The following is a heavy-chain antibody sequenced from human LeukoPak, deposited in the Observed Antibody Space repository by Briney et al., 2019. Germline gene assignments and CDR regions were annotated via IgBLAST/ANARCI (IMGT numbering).Heavy chain of an antibody. Sequence: GGSLRLSCAASGFTFDDYTMHWVRQAPGKGLEWVSLISWDGGSTYYADSVKGRFTISRDNSKNPLYLQMNSLRTEDTALYYCAKDSVGATTSRYYYYMDVWGKGTTVTVSS. V-gene: IGHV3-43*01. CDR2: ISWDGGST. CDR3: AKDSVGATTSRYYYYMDV. D-gene: IGHD1-26*01. J-gene: IGHJ6*03. CDR1: GFTFDDYT.